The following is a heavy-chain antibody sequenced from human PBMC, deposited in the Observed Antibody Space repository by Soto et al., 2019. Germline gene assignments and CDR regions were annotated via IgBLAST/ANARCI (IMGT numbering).Heavy chain of an antibody. CDR1: EFTVSTNY. J-gene: IGHJ5*02. D-gene: IGHD2-21*01. CDR2: IYSGGAT. V-gene: IGHV3-66*01. CDR3: AGDRPRCGDECYSYRVFDP. Sequence: EVQLVESGGGLVQPGGSLRLSCAASEFTVSTNYMSWVRQAPGKGLEWVSVIYSGGATYYADSVKGRFTISRDNSKNTLYLQMNSLRAEDTAVYYCAGDRPRCGDECYSYRVFDPWGHGTLVTVSS.